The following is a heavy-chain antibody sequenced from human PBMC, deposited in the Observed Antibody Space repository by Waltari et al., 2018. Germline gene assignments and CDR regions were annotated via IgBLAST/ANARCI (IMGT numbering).Heavy chain of an antibody. J-gene: IGHJ6*02. Sequence: QVQLVQSGAEVKKPGSSVKVSCKASGGTFSSYTISWVRQAPGQGLEWMGRLIPILGIANDAPKFQGRVTITADKSTSTAYMELSSLRSEDTAVYYCARDPSGRFLEWLTNYGMDVWGQGTTVTVSS. V-gene: IGHV1-69*08. CDR2: LIPILGIA. D-gene: IGHD3-3*01. CDR1: GGTFSSYT. CDR3: ARDPSGRFLEWLTNYGMDV.